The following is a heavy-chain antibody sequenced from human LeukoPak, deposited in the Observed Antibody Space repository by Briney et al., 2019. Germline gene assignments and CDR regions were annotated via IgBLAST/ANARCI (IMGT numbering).Heavy chain of an antibody. CDR2: IDWDGGRT. Sequence: GGSLRLSCAASGFKFNESAMHWVRQAPGKGLGWVSLIDWDGGRTYYADSVKGRFTISRDNSKNSLHLQMNSLRVEDTALYYCAKDNDGYNGGFDYWGQGTLVTVSS. J-gene: IGHJ4*02. CDR3: AKDNDGYNGGFDY. CDR1: GFKFNESA. V-gene: IGHV3-43D*03. D-gene: IGHD5-24*01.